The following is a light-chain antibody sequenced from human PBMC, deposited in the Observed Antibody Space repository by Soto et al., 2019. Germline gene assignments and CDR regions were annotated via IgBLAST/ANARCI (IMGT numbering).Light chain of an antibody. J-gene: IGKJ1*01. CDR1: QSVSSN. CDR2: GAS. V-gene: IGKV3-20*01. Sequence: EIVLTQSPGTLSLSPGESATLSYRASQSVSSNLAWYQQKPGQAPRLLISGASSRATGIPDRFSGSGSGTDFTLTISRLDPEDFAVYSCQQYGGSPTFGQGTKVDIK. CDR3: QQYGGSPT.